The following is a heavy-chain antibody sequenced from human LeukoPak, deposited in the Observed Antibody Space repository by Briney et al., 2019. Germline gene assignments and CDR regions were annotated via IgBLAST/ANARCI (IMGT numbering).Heavy chain of an antibody. CDR2: IYYSGST. V-gene: IGHV4-59*12. J-gene: IGHJ6*02. CDR1: GGSISSYY. Sequence: PSETLSLTCTVSGGSISSYYWSWIRQPPGKGLEWIGYIYYSGSTNYNPSLKSRVTISVDTSKNQFSLKLSSVTAVDTAVYYCARAESCSGGSCYWGGEVYYYGMDVWGQGTTVTVSS. D-gene: IGHD2-15*01. CDR3: ARAESCSGGSCYWGGEVYYYGMDV.